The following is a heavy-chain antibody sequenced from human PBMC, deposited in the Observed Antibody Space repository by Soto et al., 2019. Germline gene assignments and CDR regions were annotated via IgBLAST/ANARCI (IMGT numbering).Heavy chain of an antibody. CDR3: ARSGDRWGNIAVAGLGDYYYYGMDV. J-gene: IGHJ6*02. V-gene: IGHV1-2*04. D-gene: IGHD6-19*01. Sequence: ASVKVSCKASGYTFTGYYMHWVRQAPGQGLEWMGWINPNSGGTNYAQKFQGWVTMTRDTSISTAYMELSRLRSDDTAVYYCARSGDRWGNIAVAGLGDYYYYGMDVWGQGTTVTVSS. CDR1: GYTFTGYY. CDR2: INPNSGGT.